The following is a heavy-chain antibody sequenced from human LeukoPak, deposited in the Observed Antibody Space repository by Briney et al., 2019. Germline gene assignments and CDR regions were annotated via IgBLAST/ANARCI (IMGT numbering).Heavy chain of an antibody. Sequence: PGGSLRLSCAASGFTVSSNYMSWVRQAPGKGLEWVSVIYSGGSTYYADSVKGRFTISRDNSKNTLYLQMNSLRAEDTAVYYCARDYYDSSGYGMDVWGQGTTVTVSS. CDR2: IYSGGST. CDR3: ARDYYDSSGYGMDV. D-gene: IGHD3-22*01. J-gene: IGHJ6*02. V-gene: IGHV3-53*01. CDR1: GFTVSSNY.